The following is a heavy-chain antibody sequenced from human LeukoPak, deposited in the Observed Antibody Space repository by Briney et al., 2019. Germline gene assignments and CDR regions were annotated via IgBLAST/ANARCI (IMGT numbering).Heavy chain of an antibody. D-gene: IGHD2-2*01. V-gene: IGHV1-69*13. CDR1: GGTFSSYA. CDR3: ARGSDSRCSSTSCYGENYYYYYGMDV. Sequence: EASVKVSCKASGGTFSSYAISWVRQAPGQGLEWMGGIIPIFGTANYAQKFQGRVTITADESTSTAYMELSSLRSEDTAVYYCARGSDSRCSSTSCYGENYYYYYGMDVWGQGTTVTVSS. J-gene: IGHJ6*02. CDR2: IIPIFGTA.